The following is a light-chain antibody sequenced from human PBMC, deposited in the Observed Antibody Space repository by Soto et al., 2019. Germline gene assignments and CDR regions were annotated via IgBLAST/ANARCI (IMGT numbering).Light chain of an antibody. Sequence: QSVLTQPASVSGAPGQSITISCTGTSSDVGANNFVSWYQQHPGKAPKLMICEVSNRPSGVSNRFSGSKSGNTASLTISGLQAEDEADYYCNSYTNTGARVFGTGTKVTVL. CDR1: SSDVGANNF. CDR2: EVS. V-gene: IGLV2-14*01. CDR3: NSYTNTGARV. J-gene: IGLJ1*01.